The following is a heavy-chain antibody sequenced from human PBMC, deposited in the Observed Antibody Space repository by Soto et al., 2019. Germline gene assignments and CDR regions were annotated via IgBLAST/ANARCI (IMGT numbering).Heavy chain of an antibody. D-gene: IGHD1-26*01. CDR3: SRGGATASGPVY. Sequence: EVQLVESGGGLIQPGGSLRLSCAASGFTVSSNHMTWVRQAPGKGLEWVSVIYSDGSTSYADSVKGRCTISRDNSKNTLYLQMNSLRAEDTAVYSCSRGGATASGPVYWGQGTLVTVSS. CDR1: GFTVSSNH. J-gene: IGHJ4*02. CDR2: IYSDGST. V-gene: IGHV3-53*01.